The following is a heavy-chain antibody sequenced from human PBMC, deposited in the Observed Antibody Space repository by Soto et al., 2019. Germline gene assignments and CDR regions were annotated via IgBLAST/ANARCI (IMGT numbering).Heavy chain of an antibody. J-gene: IGHJ4*02. CDR3: AKDEGASGTDFWSGYYRY. CDR1: GFTFSSYG. V-gene: IGHV3-30*18. CDR2: ISYDGSNK. D-gene: IGHD3-3*01. Sequence: QVQLVESGGGAVQPGRSLRLSCAASGFTFSSYGMHWVRQAPGKGLEWVAVISYDGSNKYYADSVKGRFTISRDNSKNTLYLQMNSLRAEDTAVYYCAKDEGASGTDFWSGYYRYWGQGTLVTVSS.